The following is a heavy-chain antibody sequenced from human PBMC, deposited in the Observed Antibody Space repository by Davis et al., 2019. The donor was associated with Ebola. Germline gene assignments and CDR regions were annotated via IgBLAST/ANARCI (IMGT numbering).Heavy chain of an antibody. V-gene: IGHV3-53*01. J-gene: IGHJ4*02. Sequence: GESLKISCAASGFTVSSNYMSWVRQAPGKGLEWVSVIYTTGRSYYADSVKGRYIIYRDSSKNTLFLQMNSLRAEDTAVYYCAREGDGWSFDSWGQGALVTVSS. D-gene: IGHD2-15*01. CDR3: AREGDGWSFDS. CDR1: GFTVSSNY. CDR2: IYTTGRS.